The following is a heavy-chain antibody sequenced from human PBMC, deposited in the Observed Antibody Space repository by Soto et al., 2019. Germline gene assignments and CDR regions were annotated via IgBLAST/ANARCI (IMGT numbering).Heavy chain of an antibody. D-gene: IGHD3-9*01. CDR3: ARGDYDILTGYYPPPDNDNWFDP. CDR1: GGSISSGDYY. CDR2: IYYSGST. Sequence: SETMSLTCTVSGGSISSGDYYWSWINQPPGKGLEWIGYIYYSGSTYYNPSLKSRVTISVDTSKNQFSLKLSSVTAADTAVYNCARGDYDILTGYYPPPDNDNWFDPWGQGTLVTVSS. V-gene: IGHV4-30-4*01. J-gene: IGHJ5*02.